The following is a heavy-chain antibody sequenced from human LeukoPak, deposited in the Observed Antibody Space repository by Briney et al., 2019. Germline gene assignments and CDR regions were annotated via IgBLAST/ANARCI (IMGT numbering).Heavy chain of an antibody. J-gene: IGHJ6*03. CDR3: AKRGGSYFYYYYYYMDV. V-gene: IGHV3-30*02. CDR1: GFTFSSYA. Sequence: PGGSLRLSCAASGFTFSSYAMSWVRQAPGKGLEWVAFIRYDGSNKYYADSVKGRFTISRDNSKNTLYLQMNSLRAEDTAVYYCAKRGGSYFYYYYYYMDVWGKGTTVTISS. D-gene: IGHD1-26*01. CDR2: IRYDGSNK.